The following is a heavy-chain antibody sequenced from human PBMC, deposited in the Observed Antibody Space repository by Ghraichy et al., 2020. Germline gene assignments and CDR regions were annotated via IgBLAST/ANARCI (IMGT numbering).Heavy chain of an antibody. CDR3: ARGPTRFYFDY. CDR2: IYFSGST. D-gene: IGHD4-11*01. Sequence: SETLSLTCTVSSGSLTSYYWSWIRQPPGKGLEWIGYIYFSGSTNYNPSLKSRVTISVDTSKNQFSLKLSSVTAADSAVYYCARGPTRFYFDYWGQGTLVTVS. J-gene: IGHJ4*02. V-gene: IGHV4-59*01. CDR1: SGSLTSYY.